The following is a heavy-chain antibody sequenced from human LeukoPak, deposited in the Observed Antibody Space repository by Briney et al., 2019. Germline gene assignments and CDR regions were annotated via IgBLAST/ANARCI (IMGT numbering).Heavy chain of an antibody. CDR1: GYTFTSYG. D-gene: IGHD3-9*01. CDR3: ARDPLRYFDWLLYPSYYYYYYMDV. CDR2: ISAYNGNT. Sequence: ASVNVSCKASGYTFTSYGISWVRQAPGQGLEWMGWISAYNGNTNYAQKLQGRVTMTTDTSTSTAYMGLRSLRSDDTAVYYCARDPLRYFDWLLYPSYYYYYYMDVWGKGTTVTVSS. J-gene: IGHJ6*03. V-gene: IGHV1-18*01.